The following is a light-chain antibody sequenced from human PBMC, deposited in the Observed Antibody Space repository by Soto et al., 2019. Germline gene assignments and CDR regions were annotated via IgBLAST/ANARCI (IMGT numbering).Light chain of an antibody. V-gene: IGKV3-11*01. Sequence: EIVLTQSPATLSLSPGERAPLSCRASQSVSSYLAWYQQKPGQAPRLLIYDASNRATGIPARFSGSGSGTDFTLTIRSLEPEDFAVYYCQKSSNWPPFTVGTGTKVDIK. CDR3: QKSSNWPPFT. J-gene: IGKJ3*01. CDR2: DAS. CDR1: QSVSSY.